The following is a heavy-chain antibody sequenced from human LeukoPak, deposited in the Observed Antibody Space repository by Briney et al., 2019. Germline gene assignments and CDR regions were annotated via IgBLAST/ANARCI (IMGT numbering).Heavy chain of an antibody. D-gene: IGHD3-10*01. CDR1: GFTFSSYG. J-gene: IGHJ3*01. CDR3: AKERPRESVVITTTRDVFDV. V-gene: IGHV3-30*18. Sequence: GGSLRLSCAASGFTFSSYGMHWGRQAPGKGLNGLALISYDGTITYSADSVKGRFTITRDNSQNIVYLQMDSPTPEDTAVYYCAKERPRESVVITTTRDVFDVWGRGTMVTVSS. CDR2: ISYDGTIT.